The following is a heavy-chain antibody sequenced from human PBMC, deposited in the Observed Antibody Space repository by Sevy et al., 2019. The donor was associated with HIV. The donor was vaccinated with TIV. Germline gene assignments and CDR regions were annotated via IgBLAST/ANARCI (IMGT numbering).Heavy chain of an antibody. CDR3: ARPYGSGSWEAFDI. Sequence: GGPLRLSCAASGFTFSTYTMNWVRQAPGKGLEWLSSITFSSNYIYYADSVKGRFTISRDNATKSLFLQMNSLRAEDTVVYYCARPYGSGSWEAFDIWGQGTMVTVSS. CDR2: ITFSSNYI. V-gene: IGHV3-21*01. J-gene: IGHJ3*02. CDR1: GFTFSTYT. D-gene: IGHD3-10*01.